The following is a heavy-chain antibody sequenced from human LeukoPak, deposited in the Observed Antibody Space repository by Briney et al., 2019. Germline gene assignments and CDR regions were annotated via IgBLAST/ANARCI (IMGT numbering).Heavy chain of an antibody. CDR2: INPSGGST. CDR1: GYTLTSYY. D-gene: IGHD5-12*01. V-gene: IGHV1-46*01. J-gene: IGHJ4*02. Sequence: ASVKVSCKASGYTLTSYYMHWVRQAPGQGLEWMGIINPSGGSTSYAQKFQGRVTITRNTSINTAYMELSSLRSEDTAVYYCATGASGYSGYDSFDYWGQGTLVTVSS. CDR3: ATGASGYSGYDSFDY.